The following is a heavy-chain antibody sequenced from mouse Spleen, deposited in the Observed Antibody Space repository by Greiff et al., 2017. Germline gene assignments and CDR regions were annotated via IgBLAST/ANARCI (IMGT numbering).Heavy chain of an antibody. CDR1: GFNITDTY. V-gene: IGHV14-3*02. Sequence: EVQLVESGAELVKPGASVKLSCAASGFNITDTYMHWVKQRPEQGLEWIGRIDPANGNTKYDPKFQGKATITADTSSNTAYLQLSSLTSEDTAVYYCARSDYGPFAYWGQGTLVTVSA. CDR3: ARSDYGPFAY. CDR2: IDPANGNT. D-gene: IGHD1-2*01. J-gene: IGHJ3*01.